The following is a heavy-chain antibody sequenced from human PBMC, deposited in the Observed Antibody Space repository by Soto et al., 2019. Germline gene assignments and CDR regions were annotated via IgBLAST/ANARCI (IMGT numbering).Heavy chain of an antibody. V-gene: IGHV1-69*01. Sequence: QLVQSGSEVKKPGSSVKVSCQASGGTFSGYVVTWVRQAPGQWLEWMGEFVPLFGTTNYAQRFSGRITITAEESTSTAYMELRTLRSDDTAVYYCATHGLGVSSPPYFANWGQGTLVTVSS. D-gene: IGHD3-16*01. CDR2: FVPLFGTT. J-gene: IGHJ4*02. CDR3: ATHGLGVSSPPYFAN. CDR1: GGTFSGYV.